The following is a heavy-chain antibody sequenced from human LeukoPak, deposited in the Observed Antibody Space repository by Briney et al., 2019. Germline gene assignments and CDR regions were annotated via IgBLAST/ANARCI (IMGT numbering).Heavy chain of an antibody. CDR3: ARDYPRRRGEELGPLDY. D-gene: IGHD7-27*01. CDR2: IYTSGST. CDR1: GGSISSYY. V-gene: IGHV4-4*09. Sequence: PSETLSLTCTVSGGSISSYYWSWIRQPPGKGLEWIGYIYTSGSTNYNPSLKSRVTISVDTSKNQFSLKLSSVTAADTAVYYCARDYPRRRGEELGPLDYWGQGTLVTVSS. J-gene: IGHJ4*02.